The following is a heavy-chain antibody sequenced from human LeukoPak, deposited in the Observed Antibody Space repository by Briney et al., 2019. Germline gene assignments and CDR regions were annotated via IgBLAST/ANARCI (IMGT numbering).Heavy chain of an antibody. CDR1: GGSLRRTGYC. V-gene: IGHV4-39*01. J-gene: IGHJ5*02. CDR3: ARHVGHDFWSGYRSVDP. Sequence: SETLSLTCTVSGGSLRRTGYCWGWIRQPPGKGLEWIGSIYHNGRTCNNPSLKSRVILSVDTSKNQFSLKLSSVTAADTAVYYCARHVGHDFWSGYRSVDPWGQGTLVTVSS. D-gene: IGHD3-3*01. CDR2: IYHNGRT.